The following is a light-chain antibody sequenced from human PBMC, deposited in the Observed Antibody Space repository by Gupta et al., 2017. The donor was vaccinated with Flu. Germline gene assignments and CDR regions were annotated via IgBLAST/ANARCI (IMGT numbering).Light chain of an antibody. CDR1: SSDVGSYNL. J-gene: IGLJ3*02. CDR2: EGS. Sequence: SALPPPASAAGAPGQSITISCTGTSSDVGSYNLVSWYHQHPGKAPNLMIYEGSKRPAGVSNRFSDSKSGNTASLTISGPQDEDEADYYSCSDAGSSSWVFGGGTKLTVL. V-gene: IGLV2-23*01. CDR3: CSDAGSSSWV.